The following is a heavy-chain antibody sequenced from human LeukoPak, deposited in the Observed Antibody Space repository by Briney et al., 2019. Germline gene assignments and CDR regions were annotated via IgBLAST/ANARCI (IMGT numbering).Heavy chain of an antibody. Sequence: GGSLRLSCAASGFTFSSYAMSRVRQAPGKGLEWVAFTSFDESNKFYADSVEGRFTISRDNSKNTLFLQMHNLRVDDTAMYYCAVVAGRFPPDYWGQGTLVTVSS. J-gene: IGHJ4*02. CDR3: AVVAGRFPPDY. CDR1: GFTFSSYA. V-gene: IGHV3-30-3*01. D-gene: IGHD6-19*01. CDR2: TSFDESNK.